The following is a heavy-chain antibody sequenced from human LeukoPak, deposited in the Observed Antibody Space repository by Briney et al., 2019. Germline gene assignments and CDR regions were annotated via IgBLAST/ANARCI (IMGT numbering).Heavy chain of an antibody. J-gene: IGHJ4*02. CDR3: ARIYCGGDCYSEDQDY. CDR1: GGTFSSYA. D-gene: IGHD2-21*02. CDR2: IIPIFGTA. Sequence: SVKVSCKASGGTFSSYAISWVRQAPGQGLEWMGGIIPIFGTANYAQKFQGRVTITADGSTSTAYMELSSLRSEDTAVYYCARIYCGGDCYSEDQDYWGQGTLVTVSS. V-gene: IGHV1-69*13.